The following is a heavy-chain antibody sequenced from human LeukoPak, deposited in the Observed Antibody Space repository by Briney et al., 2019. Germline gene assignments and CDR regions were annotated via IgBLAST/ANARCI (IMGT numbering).Heavy chain of an antibody. V-gene: IGHV3-9*01. CDR1: GFTFDDYA. J-gene: IGHJ4*02. Sequence: GGSLRLSCAASGFTFDDYAMHWVRQAPGKGLEWASGISWNSGSIGYADSVKGRFTISRDNAKNSLYLQMNSLRAEDTALYYCAKGYYGSGSYVLLDYWGQGTLVTVSS. D-gene: IGHD3-10*01. CDR3: AKGYYGSGSYVLLDY. CDR2: ISWNSGSI.